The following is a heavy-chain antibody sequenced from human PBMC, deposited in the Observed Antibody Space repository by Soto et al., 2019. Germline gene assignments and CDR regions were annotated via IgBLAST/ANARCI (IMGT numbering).Heavy chain of an antibody. Sequence: GGSLRLSCAASGFSFSSYWMHWVRQAPGKGLEWVSPISTSGSSTYYADSVKGRFTISRDNSKNTLYLQMNSLRAEDTAVYYCATLPPTTVTTVFDYWGQGTLVTVSS. CDR3: ATLPPTTVTTVFDY. CDR1: GFSFSSYW. D-gene: IGHD4-17*01. CDR2: ISTSGSST. J-gene: IGHJ4*02. V-gene: IGHV3-23*01.